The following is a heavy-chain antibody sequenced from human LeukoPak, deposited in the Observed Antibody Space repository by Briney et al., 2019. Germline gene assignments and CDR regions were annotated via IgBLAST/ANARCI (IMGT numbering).Heavy chain of an antibody. D-gene: IGHD5-24*01. V-gene: IGHV4-39*07. Sequence: SETLSLTCTVSGGSISSSSYYWGWIRQPPGRGLEWIGSIYYSGSTYYNPSLKSRVTISVDTSKNQFSLKLSSVTAADTAVYYCAPEMATIHAFDYWGQGTLVTVSS. J-gene: IGHJ4*02. CDR1: GGSISSSSYY. CDR3: APEMATIHAFDY. CDR2: IYYSGST.